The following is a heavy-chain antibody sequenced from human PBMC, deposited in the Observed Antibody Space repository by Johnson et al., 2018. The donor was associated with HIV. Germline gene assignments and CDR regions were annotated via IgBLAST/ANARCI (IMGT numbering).Heavy chain of an antibody. V-gene: IGHV3-30*02. J-gene: IGHJ3*02. D-gene: IGHD3-22*01. Sequence: QVQLVESGGGVVQPGGSLRLSCAASGFTFSSYGMHWVRQAPGKGLEWVAFIRYDGSNKYYADSVKGRFTISRDNSKNTLYLQMNSLSAEDTAVYYCAKDTYDSDAFDIWGQGTMVTVSS. CDR1: GFTFSSYG. CDR2: IRYDGSNK. CDR3: AKDTYDSDAFDI.